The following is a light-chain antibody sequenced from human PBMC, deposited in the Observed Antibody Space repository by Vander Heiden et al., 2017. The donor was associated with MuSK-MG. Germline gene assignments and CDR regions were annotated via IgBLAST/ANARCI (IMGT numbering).Light chain of an antibody. Sequence: EIVMTQSPATLSASPGERVTLSCRASQSVSSYLAGYQQKPGQAPRLLIYTASTRATGIPDRFSGSGFGTEFTLTISSLQSEDFAVYYCQQYNYWPIYSFGQGTKLEIK. V-gene: IGKV3-15*01. CDR2: TAS. CDR3: QQYNYWPIYS. J-gene: IGKJ2*03. CDR1: QSVSSY.